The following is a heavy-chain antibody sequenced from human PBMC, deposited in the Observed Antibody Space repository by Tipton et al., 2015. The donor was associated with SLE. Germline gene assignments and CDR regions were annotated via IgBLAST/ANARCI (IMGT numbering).Heavy chain of an antibody. CDR1: GDSMTSDFYF. Sequence: LRLSCTVSGDSMTSDFYFWGWIRQPPGKGLEWIGRKYISGTSNHNPSLKSRVTISVDTSKNEFSLKLDSVTAADTAVYYCVRSPGTARAEYFHHWGQGTLVTVSS. V-gene: IGHV4-61*02. CDR2: KYISGTS. J-gene: IGHJ1*01. D-gene: IGHD1-14*01. CDR3: VRSPGTARAEYFHH.